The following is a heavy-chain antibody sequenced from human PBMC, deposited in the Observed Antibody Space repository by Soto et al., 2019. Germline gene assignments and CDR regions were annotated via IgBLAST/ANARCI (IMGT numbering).Heavy chain of an antibody. V-gene: IGHV3-7*01. J-gene: IGHJ4*02. CDR2: INHDGSEQ. Sequence: GGSLRLSCAVSGFSFRNYWMSWVRQAPGKGLEWVANINHDGSEQNFLDSVKGRFTISRDNGKNSLFLQMNSLRAEDTAVYYWARDIGYSSFDYWRQGTLDTVSS. D-gene: IGHD2-15*01. CDR3: ARDIGYSSFDY. CDR1: GFSFRNYW.